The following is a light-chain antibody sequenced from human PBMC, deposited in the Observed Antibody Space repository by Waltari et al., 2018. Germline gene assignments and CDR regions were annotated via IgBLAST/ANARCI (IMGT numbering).Light chain of an antibody. CDR1: SSNSGAAYD. J-gene: IGLJ1*01. CDR3: QSYDSLSALYV. Sequence: QSVLTQQPSVSGAPGQTVTISCIGSSSNSGAAYDVAWYHQLPGTAPKLLIFDNFVRPSGVPDRFSASKSGTSASLAISGLQAEDEADYYCQSYDSLSALYVFGTGTKVSVL. V-gene: IGLV1-40*01. CDR2: DNF.